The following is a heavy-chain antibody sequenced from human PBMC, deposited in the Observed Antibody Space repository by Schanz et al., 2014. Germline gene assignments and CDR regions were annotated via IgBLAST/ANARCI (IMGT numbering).Heavy chain of an antibody. Sequence: VQLQQSGPGLVKPSDTLSLTCTVSGGSISRHYWSWIRQPPGKGLEWIGYIHYSGRTTSYNPSLKSRLTISVDTSKNQFSLKLSSVTAADTAVYYCATGFGEFLGYWGQGTLVTVSS. D-gene: IGHD3-10*01. CDR1: GGSISRHY. J-gene: IGHJ4*02. CDR2: IHYSGRTT. V-gene: IGHV4-59*11. CDR3: ATGFGEFLGY.